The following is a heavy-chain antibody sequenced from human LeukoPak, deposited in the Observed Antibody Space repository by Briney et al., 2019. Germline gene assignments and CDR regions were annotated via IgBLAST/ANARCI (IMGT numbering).Heavy chain of an antibody. V-gene: IGHV4-39*07. Sequence: SETLSLTCTVSGGSIRSSNNYWGWIRQPPGKGLEWIGGIHYSGSTYYYPSLKSRVTISVDKSKNQFSLKLNSVTAADTAVYYCAREFNYYDSSGAILGGFDPWGQGTLVTVSS. CDR2: IHYSGST. D-gene: IGHD3-22*01. CDR3: AREFNYYDSSGAILGGFDP. J-gene: IGHJ5*02. CDR1: GGSIRSSNNY.